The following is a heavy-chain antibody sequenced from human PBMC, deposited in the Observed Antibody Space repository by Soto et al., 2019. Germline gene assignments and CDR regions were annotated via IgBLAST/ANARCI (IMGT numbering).Heavy chain of an antibody. Sequence: QVQLVQSGAEVRKPGASVKVSCKPSGYTFNTYYLHWLRQAPGQALEWMGVIHPSGGGTTYAQKFLCKTTVNRDTSTTTVFMELSSLRSDDTAVYYCARGGHIAVVTASFDYWGQGTLVTVSS. D-gene: IGHD2-21*02. J-gene: IGHJ4*02. CDR2: IHPSGGGT. V-gene: IGHV1-46*02. CDR3: ARGGHIAVVTASFDY. CDR1: GYTFNTYY.